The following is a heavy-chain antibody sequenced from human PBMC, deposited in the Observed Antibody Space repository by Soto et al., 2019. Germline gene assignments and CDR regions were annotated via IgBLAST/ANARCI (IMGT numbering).Heavy chain of an antibody. CDR3: ARNRLVELSPLSRFDY. D-gene: IGHD3-16*02. V-gene: IGHV4-31*03. CDR2: IYYSGST. J-gene: IGHJ4*02. CDR1: GGSISSGGYY. Sequence: QVQLQESGPGLVKPSQTLSLTCTVSGGSISSGGYYWSWIRQHPGKGLEWIGYIYYSGSTYYNPSLKSRVTISVDTSKNQFSLKLSSVTAADTAVYYCARNRLVELSPLSRFDYWGQGTLVTVSS.